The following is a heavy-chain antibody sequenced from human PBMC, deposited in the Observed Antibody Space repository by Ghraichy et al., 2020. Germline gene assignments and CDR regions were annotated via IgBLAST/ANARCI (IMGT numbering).Heavy chain of an antibody. Sequence: SETLSLTCTVSGGSISSGGYYWSWIRQHPGKGLEWIGYIYYSGSTYYNPSLKSRVTISVDTSKNQFSLKLSSVTAADTAVYYCARAWSGPDSSGWDFDYWGQGTLVTVSS. CDR2: IYYSGST. J-gene: IGHJ4*02. D-gene: IGHD3-22*01. CDR1: GGSISSGGYY. CDR3: ARAWSGPDSSGWDFDY. V-gene: IGHV4-31*03.